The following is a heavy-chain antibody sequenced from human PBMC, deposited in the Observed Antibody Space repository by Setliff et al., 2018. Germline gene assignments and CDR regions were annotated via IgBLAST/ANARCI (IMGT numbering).Heavy chain of an antibody. J-gene: IGHJ4*02. CDR2: IYHAGST. CDR1: GGSISSGDAS. Sequence: PSETLSLTCAVSGGSISSGDASWSWVRQPPGKGLEWIGYIYHAGSTYYNPSLESRVTISVDKSKNQFSLKLSSVTAADTALYYCTVYNTGSSKDHYWGQGTPVTVSS. D-gene: IGHD2-8*02. V-gene: IGHV4-30-2*01. CDR3: TVYNTGSSKDHY.